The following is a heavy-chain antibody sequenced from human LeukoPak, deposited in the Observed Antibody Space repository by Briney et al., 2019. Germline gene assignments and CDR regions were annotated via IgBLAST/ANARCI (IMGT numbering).Heavy chain of an antibody. CDR1: GYTLTELS. CDR3: ATDTPPLRFLVYDAFDI. V-gene: IGHV1-24*01. J-gene: IGHJ3*02. CDR2: FDPEDGET. Sequence: ASVKVSCKVSGYTLTELSMHWVRQAPGKGLEWMGGFDPEDGETIYAQKFQGRVTMTEDTSTDTAYMELSSLRSEDTAVYYCATDTPPLRFLVYDAFDIWGQGTMVTVSS. D-gene: IGHD3-3*01.